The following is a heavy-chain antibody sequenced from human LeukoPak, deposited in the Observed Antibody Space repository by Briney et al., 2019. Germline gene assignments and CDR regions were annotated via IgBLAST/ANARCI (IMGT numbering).Heavy chain of an antibody. CDR2: INHSGST. J-gene: IGHJ5*02. CDR1: GGSFSGYY. CDR3: ARGSGRNWFDP. D-gene: IGHD1-1*01. V-gene: IGHV4-34*01. Sequence: PSETLSLTCAVYGGSFSGYYWSWIRQPPGKGLEWIGEINHSGSTNYNPSLKSRVTISVDTSKNQFSLQLNSVTPEDTAVYYCARGSGRNWFDPWGQGTRVTVSS.